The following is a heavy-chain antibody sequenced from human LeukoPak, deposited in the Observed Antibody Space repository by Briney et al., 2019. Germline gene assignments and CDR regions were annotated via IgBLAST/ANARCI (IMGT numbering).Heavy chain of an antibody. CDR2: IYYSGTT. D-gene: IGHD3-22*01. CDR1: GGSITNYY. Sequence: SETLSLTCSVSGGSITNYYWSWIRQPPGKGLEWIGYIYYSGTTNYNPSLKSRVTMSVDTSKNQFSLNLSSMTAADTAVYYCAGTYYYDSSTLPDAFDIWGQGTMVTVSS. J-gene: IGHJ3*02. V-gene: IGHV4-59*01. CDR3: AGTYYYDSSTLPDAFDI.